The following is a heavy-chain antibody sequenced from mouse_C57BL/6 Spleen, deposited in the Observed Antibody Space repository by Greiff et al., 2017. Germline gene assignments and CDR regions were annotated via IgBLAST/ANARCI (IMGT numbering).Heavy chain of an antibody. J-gene: IGHJ2*01. CDR3: ARCSDRYGSSDY. V-gene: IGHV1-69*01. CDR2: IDPSDSYT. D-gene: IGHD1-1*01. CDR1: GYTFTSYW. Sequence: VQLQQPGAELVMPGASVKLSCKASGYTFTSYWMHWVKQRPGQGLEWIGEIDPSDSYTNYNQKFKGKSPLTVDKSSSTAYMQRSSLTSEDSAVYYCARCSDRYGSSDYWGQGTTLTVSS.